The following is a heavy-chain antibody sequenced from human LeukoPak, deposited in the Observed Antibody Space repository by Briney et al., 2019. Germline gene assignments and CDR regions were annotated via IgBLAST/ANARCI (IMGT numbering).Heavy chain of an antibody. V-gene: IGHV1-46*01. CDR2: INPSGGST. CDR1: GYTFTSYY. J-gene: IGHJ6*03. D-gene: IGHD5-18*01. Sequence: GASVKVSCKASGYTFTSYYMHWVRQAPGQGLEWMGIINPSGGSTSYAQKFQGRVTMTRDMSTSTVYMELSSLRSEDTAVYYCARDIQLWLGYYYYMDVWGKGTTVTVSS. CDR3: ARDIQLWLGYYYYMDV.